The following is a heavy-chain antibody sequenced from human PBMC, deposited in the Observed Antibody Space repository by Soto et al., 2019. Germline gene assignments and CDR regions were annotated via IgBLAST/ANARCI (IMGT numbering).Heavy chain of an antibody. Sequence: QFGGSLRQSGAACRLTVSSYGMHWLRQAPGKGLEGVAVISYDRRNQYFADSVKGRVTISRDDSNNMLYLQMNGLKGDDTPVYYCAKFKKNVPTTPCPPSSVLDVWANGT. V-gene: IGHV3-30*18. D-gene: IGHD3-10*02. CDR3: AKFKKNVPTTPCPPSSVLDV. J-gene: IGHJ6*03. CDR1: RLTVSSYG. CDR2: ISYDRRNQ.